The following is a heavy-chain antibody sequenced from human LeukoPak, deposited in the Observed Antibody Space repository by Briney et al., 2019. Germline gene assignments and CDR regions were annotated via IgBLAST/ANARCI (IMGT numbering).Heavy chain of an antibody. D-gene: IGHD3-10*01. CDR1: GGTFSSYA. V-gene: IGHV1-2*04. CDR2: INPNSGGT. CDR3: AAGNWFDP. J-gene: IGHJ5*02. Sequence: GASVKVSCKASGGTFSSYAISWVRQAPGQGLEWMGWINPNSGGTNYAQKFQGWVTMTRDTSISTAYMELSRLRSDDTAVYYCAAGNWFDPWGQGTLVTVSS.